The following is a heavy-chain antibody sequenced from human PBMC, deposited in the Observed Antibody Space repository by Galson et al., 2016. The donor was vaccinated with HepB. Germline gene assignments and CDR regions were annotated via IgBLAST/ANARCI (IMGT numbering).Heavy chain of an antibody. J-gene: IGHJ4*02. D-gene: IGHD1-14*01. CDR1: GYTFTNYD. Sequence: SVKVSCKASGYTFTNYDITWVRQAPGQGLEWMGWMNPSSANTGYAQKFRGRVTMTRDTSISTAFMELSSLTSEDTAIYYCARGIRNLLYSDYWAQGTLVTVS. V-gene: IGHV1-8*01. CDR3: ARGIRNLLYSDY. CDR2: MNPSSANT.